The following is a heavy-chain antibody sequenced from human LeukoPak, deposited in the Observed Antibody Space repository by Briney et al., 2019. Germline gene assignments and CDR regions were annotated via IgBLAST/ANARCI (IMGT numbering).Heavy chain of an antibody. D-gene: IGHD3-3*01. Sequence: PSQTLSLTCTVSGGSISSGDYYWSWIRQPPGKGLEWIGYIYYSGSTYYNPSLKSRVTISVDTSKNQFSLKLSSVTAADTAVYYCARDPRITIFGVVIIPHDAFDIWGQGTMVTVSS. CDR3: ARDPRITIFGVVIIPHDAFDI. V-gene: IGHV4-30-4*08. J-gene: IGHJ3*02. CDR2: IYYSGST. CDR1: GGSISSGDYY.